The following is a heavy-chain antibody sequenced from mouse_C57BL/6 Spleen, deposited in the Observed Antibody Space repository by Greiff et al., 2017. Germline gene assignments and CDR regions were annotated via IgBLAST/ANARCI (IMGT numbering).Heavy chain of an antibody. J-gene: IGHJ4*01. CDR2: IDPETGGT. CDR1: GYTFTDYE. Sequence: VQLQQSGAELVRPGASVTLSCKASGYTFTDYEMHWVKQTPVHGLEWIGAIDPETGGTAYNQKFKGKAILTADKSSSTAYMELRSLTSEDSAGYYCTRRGLLRGGYYAMDYWGQGTSVTVSS. D-gene: IGHD2-3*01. CDR3: TRRGLLRGGYYAMDY. V-gene: IGHV1-15*01.